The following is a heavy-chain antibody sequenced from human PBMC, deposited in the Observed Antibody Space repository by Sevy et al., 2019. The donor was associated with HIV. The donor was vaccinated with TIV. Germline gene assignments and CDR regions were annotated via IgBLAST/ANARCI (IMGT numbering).Heavy chain of an antibody. CDR1: GFTFSSYA. CDR3: AREGGEIAARPDQLPFDY. D-gene: IGHD6-6*01. CDR2: ISYDGSNK. V-gene: IGHV3-30-3*01. Sequence: GGSLRLSCAASGFTFSSYAMHWVRQSPGKGLEWVAVISYDGSNKYYADSVKGRFTISRDNSKNTLYLQMNSLGAEDTAVYYCAREGGEIAARPDQLPFDYWGQGTLVTVSS. J-gene: IGHJ4*02.